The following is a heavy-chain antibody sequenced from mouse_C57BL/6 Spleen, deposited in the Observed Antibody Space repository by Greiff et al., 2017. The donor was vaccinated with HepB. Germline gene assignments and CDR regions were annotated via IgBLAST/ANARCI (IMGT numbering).Heavy chain of an antibody. CDR1: GYSFTGYY. Sequence: EVQLQQSGPELVKPGASVKISCKASGYSFTGYYMNWVKQSPEKSLEWIGEINPSTGGTTYNQKFKAKATLTVDKSSSTAYMQLKSLTSEDSAVYYCARYGTGWYFDVRGTGTTVTVSS. J-gene: IGHJ1*03. CDR2: INPSTGGT. V-gene: IGHV1-42*01. CDR3: ARYGTGWYFDV. D-gene: IGHD4-1*01.